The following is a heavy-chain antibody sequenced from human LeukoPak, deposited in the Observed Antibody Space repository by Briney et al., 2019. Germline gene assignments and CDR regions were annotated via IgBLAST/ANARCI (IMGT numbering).Heavy chain of an antibody. V-gene: IGHV4-59*01. CDR3: ASTMVRGVIINYYYYGMDV. CDR2: IYCSGST. D-gene: IGHD3-10*01. J-gene: IGHJ6*02. CDR1: GGSISSYY. Sequence: TPSETLSLTCTVSGGSISSYYWSWIRQPPGKGLEWIGYIYCSGSTNYNPSLKSRVTISVDTSKNQFSLKLSSVTAADTAVYYCASTMVRGVIINYYYYGMDVWGQGTTVTVSS.